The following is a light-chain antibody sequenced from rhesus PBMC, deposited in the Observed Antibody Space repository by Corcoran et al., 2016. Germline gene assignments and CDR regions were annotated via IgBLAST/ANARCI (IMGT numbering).Light chain of an antibody. CDR3: QQYNSAPFT. Sequence: DIQMTQSPSSLSASVGDRVTITCRASQGISSWLACYQQKPGKAPKLLIYKASSLQSGVPSRFRGSGSGTDFTLTISSLPPEDFATYCCQQYNSAPFTFGPGTKLDIK. V-gene: IGKV1-21*01. CDR1: QGISSW. J-gene: IGKJ3*01. CDR2: KAS.